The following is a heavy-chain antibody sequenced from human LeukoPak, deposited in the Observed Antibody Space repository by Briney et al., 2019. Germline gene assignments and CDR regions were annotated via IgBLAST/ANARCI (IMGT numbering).Heavy chain of an antibody. J-gene: IGHJ4*02. CDR1: GFTFSSYA. D-gene: IGHD4-17*01. V-gene: IGHV3-23*01. Sequence: GGSLRLSCAASGFTFSSYAMNWVRQAPGKGLEWVSAISGSGGSTYYADSVKGRFTISRDNSKNTLYLQMNSLRGKDTAVYYCANPYCGDYFDYWGQGTLVTVSS. CDR2: ISGSGGST. CDR3: ANPYCGDYFDY.